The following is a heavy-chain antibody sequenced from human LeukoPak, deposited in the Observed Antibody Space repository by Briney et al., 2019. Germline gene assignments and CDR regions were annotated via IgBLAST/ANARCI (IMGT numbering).Heavy chain of an antibody. D-gene: IGHD2-2*01. CDR2: ISGSGGFT. V-gene: IGHV3-23*01. CDR1: GFTFSSYA. CDR3: AQGGCSGTSCYELDY. J-gene: IGHJ4*02. Sequence: TGGSLRLSCAASGFTFSSYAMSWVRQAPGKGLEWVSVISGSGGFTYYADSVKGRFTISRDNSKNTLYLQMNSLRAEDTAVYYCAQGGCSGTSCYELDYWGQGTLVTVSS.